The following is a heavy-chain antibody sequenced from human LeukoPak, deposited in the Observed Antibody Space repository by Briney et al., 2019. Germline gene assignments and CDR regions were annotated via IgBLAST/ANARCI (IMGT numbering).Heavy chain of an antibody. CDR3: ARGAAGLVPYFDL. CDR2: ISSSSSYI. D-gene: IGHD6-13*01. CDR1: GFTFSSYS. J-gene: IGHJ2*01. V-gene: IGHV3-21*01. Sequence: GGSLRLSCAASGFTFSSYSMNWVRQAPGKGLEWVSSISSSSSYIYYADSVKGRFTISRDNAKNSLYLQMNSLRAEDTAVYYSARGAAGLVPYFDLWGRGTLVTVSS.